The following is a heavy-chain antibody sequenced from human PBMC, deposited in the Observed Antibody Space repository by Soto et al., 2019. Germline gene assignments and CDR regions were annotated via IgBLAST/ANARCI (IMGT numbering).Heavy chain of an antibody. CDR1: GFTFSSYS. CDR2: ISSSSSYI. D-gene: IGHD3-10*01. CDR3: VTMVRGVITQYFQY. Sequence: GGSLRLSCAASGFTFSSYSMNWVRQAPGKGLEWVSSISSSSSYIYYADSVKGRFTISRDNAKNSLYLQMNSLRAEDTAVYYCVTMVRGVITQYFQYWGQGTLVTV. J-gene: IGHJ1*01. V-gene: IGHV3-21*01.